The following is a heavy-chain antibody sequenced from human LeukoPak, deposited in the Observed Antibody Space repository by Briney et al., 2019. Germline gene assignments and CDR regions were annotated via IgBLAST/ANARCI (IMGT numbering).Heavy chain of an antibody. V-gene: IGHV5-51*01. CDR1: GYSFTSYW. J-gene: IGHJ4*02. Sequence: GESLKISCKGSGYSFTSYWIGWVRQMPGKGLEWMGIIYPGDSDTRYSPPFRGQVTISADKSISTAYLQWSSLKASDTAMYYCASSSGRPPYYFDYWGQGTLVTVSS. CDR3: ASSSGRPPYYFDY. CDR2: IYPGDSDT. D-gene: IGHD6-19*01.